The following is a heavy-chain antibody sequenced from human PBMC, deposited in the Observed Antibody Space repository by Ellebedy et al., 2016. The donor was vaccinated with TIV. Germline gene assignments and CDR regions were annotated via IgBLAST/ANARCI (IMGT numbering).Heavy chain of an antibody. CDR2: IYSGGST. Sequence: GGSLRLSXAASGFTVSSNYMSWVRQAPGKGLEWVSVIYSGGSTYYADSVKGRFTISRDNSKNTLYLQMNSLRAEDTAVYYCARDGVATTNYYGMDVWGQGTTVTVSS. V-gene: IGHV3-53*01. D-gene: IGHD5-12*01. J-gene: IGHJ6*02. CDR1: GFTVSSNY. CDR3: ARDGVATTNYYGMDV.